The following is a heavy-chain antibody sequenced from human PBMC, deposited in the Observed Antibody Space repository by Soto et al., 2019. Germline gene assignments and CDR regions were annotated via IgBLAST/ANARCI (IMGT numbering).Heavy chain of an antibody. CDR3: ARHEECSSTSGYVNYYYYMDV. Sequence: SETLSLTCTVSGGSISSYYWSWIRQPPGKGLEWIGYIYYSGSTNYNPSLKSRVTISVDTSKNQFSLKLSSVTAADTAVYYCARHEECSSTSGYVNYYYYMDVWGKGTTVTVSS. V-gene: IGHV4-59*08. J-gene: IGHJ6*03. D-gene: IGHD2-2*01. CDR1: GGSISSYY. CDR2: IYYSGST.